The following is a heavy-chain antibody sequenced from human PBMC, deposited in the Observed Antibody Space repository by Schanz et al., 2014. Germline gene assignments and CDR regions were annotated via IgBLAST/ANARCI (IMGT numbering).Heavy chain of an antibody. CDR3: ARDRRNADLDY. D-gene: IGHD1-1*01. J-gene: IGHJ4*02. CDR2: IGNGGVTI. Sequence: EVPLVESGGGLVQPGGSLRLSCAASTFTFSSDWMSWVRQAPGRGLEWVSYIGNGGVTIYYADSVKGRFTISRDNSKNTLYLQMNTLRAEDTALYYCARDRRNADLDYWGQGTLVTVSS. CDR1: TFTFSSDW. V-gene: IGHV3-48*03.